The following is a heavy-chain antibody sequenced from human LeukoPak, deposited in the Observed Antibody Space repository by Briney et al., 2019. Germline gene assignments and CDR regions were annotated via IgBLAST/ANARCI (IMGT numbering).Heavy chain of an antibody. V-gene: IGHV4-38-2*02. CDR1: GYSINSGYY. D-gene: IGHD6-19*01. Sequence: PSETLSLTCTVSGYSINSGYYWSWIRQPPGKRLEWIGSIYYSGSTYSNPTLKSRLTISVDTSKNQFSLKLSSVTAADTAVYYCARDPDTHIGGVAVAGDYWGQGTLVTVSS. CDR2: IYYSGST. CDR3: ARDPDTHIGGVAVAGDY. J-gene: IGHJ4*02.